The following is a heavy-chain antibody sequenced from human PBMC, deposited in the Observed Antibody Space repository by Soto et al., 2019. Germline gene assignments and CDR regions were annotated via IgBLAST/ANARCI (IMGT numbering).Heavy chain of an antibody. D-gene: IGHD5-18*01. J-gene: IGHJ4*02. CDR1: GYSFAGYW. CDR3: ARQIYDSDTGPNFQYYFDS. CDR2: IDPSDSQT. Sequence: GESLKISCNGSGYSFAGYWITWVRQKPGKGLEWMGRIDPSDSQTYYSPSFRGHVTISVTKSITTVFLQWSSLRASDTAMYYCARQIYDSDTGPNFQYYFDSWGQGAPVTVSS. V-gene: IGHV5-10-1*01.